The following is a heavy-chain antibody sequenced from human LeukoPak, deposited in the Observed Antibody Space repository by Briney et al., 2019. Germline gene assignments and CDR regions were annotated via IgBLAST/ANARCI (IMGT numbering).Heavy chain of an antibody. CDR2: IYYGGST. CDR1: GGSISSNTYY. Sequence: PSETLSLTCTVSGGSISSNTYYWDWIRQPPGKGLECIGSIYYGGSTYYNPSRKSRVIISVDTSKNQFSLKLSSVTAADTAVYYCARAYYYASSAFDIWGQGTMVTVSS. D-gene: IGHD3-22*01. J-gene: IGHJ3*02. V-gene: IGHV4-39*01. CDR3: ARAYYYASSAFDI.